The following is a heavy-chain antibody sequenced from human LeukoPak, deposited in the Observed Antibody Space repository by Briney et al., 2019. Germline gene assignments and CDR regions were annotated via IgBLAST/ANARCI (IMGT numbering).Heavy chain of an antibody. J-gene: IGHJ6*04. CDR3: ARNYDILTGTSYYYYGMDV. CDR1: GFTLSSYE. D-gene: IGHD3-9*01. CDR2: ISSSSSYT. Sequence: GGSLRLSCAASGFTLSSYEMNWVRQAPGKGLEWVSYISSSSSYTNYADSVKGRFTISRDNAKNSLYLQMNSLRAEDTAVYYCARNYDILTGTSYYYYGMDVWGKGTTVTVSS. V-gene: IGHV3-21*05.